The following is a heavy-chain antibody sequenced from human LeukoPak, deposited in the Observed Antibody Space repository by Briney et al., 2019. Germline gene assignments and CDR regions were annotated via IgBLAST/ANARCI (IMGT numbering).Heavy chain of an antibody. Sequence: SETLSLTCTVSGGSISSYYWSWLRQPPGKGLEWIGYIYCSGSTNYNPSLKSRVTISVDTSKNQFSLKLSSVTAADTAVYYCARHSSGWYSDYWGQGTLVTVSS. CDR1: GGSISSYY. CDR2: IYCSGST. D-gene: IGHD6-19*01. V-gene: IGHV4-59*08. CDR3: ARHSSGWYSDY. J-gene: IGHJ4*02.